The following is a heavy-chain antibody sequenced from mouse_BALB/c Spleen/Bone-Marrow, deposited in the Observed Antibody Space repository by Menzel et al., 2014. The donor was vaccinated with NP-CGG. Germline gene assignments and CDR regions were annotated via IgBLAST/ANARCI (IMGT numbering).Heavy chain of an antibody. CDR1: GFDFSRYW. D-gene: IGHD1-1*01. V-gene: IGHV4-1*02. J-gene: IGHJ2*01. CDR2: INPDSSTI. Sequence: VQLQQSGGGLVQPGGSLKLSCAASGFDFSRYWMSWVRQAPGKGLEWIGEINPDSSTINYTPSLKDKFIISRDNAKNTLYLQMSKVRSEDTALYYFARQGYYGSSDYWGQGTTLTVSS. CDR3: ARQGYYGSSDY.